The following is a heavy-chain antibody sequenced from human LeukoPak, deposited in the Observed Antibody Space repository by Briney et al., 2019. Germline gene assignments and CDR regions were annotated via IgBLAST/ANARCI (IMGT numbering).Heavy chain of an antibody. D-gene: IGHD2-15*01. J-gene: IGHJ4*02. Sequence: ASVKVSCKASGYTFTSYGISWVRQAPGQGLEWMGWISAYNGNTNYAQKLQGRATMTRDTSTSTVYMELRSLRSEDTAVYYCARLWGYSTFDSSGAGTLVTVSS. CDR2: ISAYNGNT. V-gene: IGHV1-18*01. CDR1: GYTFTSYG. CDR3: ARLWGYSTFDS.